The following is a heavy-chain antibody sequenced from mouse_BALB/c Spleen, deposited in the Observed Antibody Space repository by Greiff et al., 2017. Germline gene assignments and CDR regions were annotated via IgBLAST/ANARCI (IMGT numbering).Heavy chain of an antibody. V-gene: IGHV5-17*02. CDR1: GFTFSSFG. D-gene: IGHD2-1*01. J-gene: IGHJ4*01. CDR2: ISSGSSTI. Sequence: EVMLVESGGGLVQPGGSRKLSCAASGFTFSSFGMHWVRQAPEKGLEWVAYISSGSSTIYYADTVKGRFTISRDNPKNTLFLQMTSLKSEDTAMYYCARRGGNSYYAMDYWGQGTSVTVSS. CDR3: ARRGGNSYYAMDY.